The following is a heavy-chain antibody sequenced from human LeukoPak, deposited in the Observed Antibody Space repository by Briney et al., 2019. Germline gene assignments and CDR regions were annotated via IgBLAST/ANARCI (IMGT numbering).Heavy chain of an antibody. Sequence: PGGSLRLSCAASGFTFSSYAVRWVRQAPGRGLAGVSAISGSGGGTYYADSVKGRFTISRDNSKNTLYLQMNSLSTEDTAVYYCAKTTTGYSSGRYPGWPVDYWGQGTLVTVSS. CDR2: ISGSGGGT. CDR1: GFTFSSYA. D-gene: IGHD6-19*01. CDR3: AKTTTGYSSGRYPGWPVDY. V-gene: IGHV3-23*01. J-gene: IGHJ4*02.